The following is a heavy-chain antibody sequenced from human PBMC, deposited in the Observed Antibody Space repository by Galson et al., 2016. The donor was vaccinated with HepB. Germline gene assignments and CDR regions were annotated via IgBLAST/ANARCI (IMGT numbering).Heavy chain of an antibody. D-gene: IGHD4-17*01. J-gene: IGHJ6*02. Sequence: PALVKPTQTLTMTCTFSGFSLSTSGMAVSWIRQLPGKALEWLAVTDWNGNKFYSPSLTTRLTISKDTSKNQVVLTLTNMDPVDTATYFCARYLRSHGYYVMDVWGQGTTVTVSS. V-gene: IGHV2-70*01. CDR2: TDWNGNK. CDR1: GFSLSTSGMA. CDR3: ARYLRSHGYYVMDV.